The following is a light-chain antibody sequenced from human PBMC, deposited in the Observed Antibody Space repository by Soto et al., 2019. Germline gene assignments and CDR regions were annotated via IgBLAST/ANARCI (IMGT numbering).Light chain of an antibody. CDR2: RNN. CDR3: AAWDDSPSGLV. CDR1: SSDIGSNY. Sequence: QSVLTQPPSASGTPGQRVTISCSGSSSDIGSNYVYWYQQLPGTAPKLLIYRNNQRPSGVPDRFSGSKSGTSASLAISGLRSEDEADYYCAAWDDSPSGLVFGGGTQLTVL. J-gene: IGLJ2*01. V-gene: IGLV1-47*01.